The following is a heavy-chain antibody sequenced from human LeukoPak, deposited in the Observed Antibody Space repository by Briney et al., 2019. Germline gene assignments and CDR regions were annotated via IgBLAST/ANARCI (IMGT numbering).Heavy chain of an antibody. V-gene: IGHV4-59*08. D-gene: IGHD5-12*01. CDR3: ARRLGGYNY. Sequence: SETLSLTCTVSGGSISSYYWSWIRQPPGKGLEWIGYIYYSGSTNYNPSLKSRVTMSVDTSNNQFSLKLSTVTAADTAVYYCARRLGGYNYWGQGTLVTVSS. CDR1: GGSISSYY. J-gene: IGHJ4*02. CDR2: IYYSGST.